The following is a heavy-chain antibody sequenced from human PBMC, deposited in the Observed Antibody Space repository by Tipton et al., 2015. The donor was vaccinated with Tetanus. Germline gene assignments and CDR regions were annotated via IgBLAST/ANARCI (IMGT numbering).Heavy chain of an antibody. CDR3: AAESARGNNWFDP. V-gene: IGHV4-31*03. J-gene: IGHJ5*02. CDR2: ISNRGNS. CDR1: GGSINTGDFL. Sequence: TLSLTCTVSGGSINTGDFLWTWIRQHPRTGLDWIGYISNRGNSYSNPSLKGRVSLSVDKSASQFSLRLTSVTSADSAVYYCAAESARGNNWFDPWGQGVLVNVSS.